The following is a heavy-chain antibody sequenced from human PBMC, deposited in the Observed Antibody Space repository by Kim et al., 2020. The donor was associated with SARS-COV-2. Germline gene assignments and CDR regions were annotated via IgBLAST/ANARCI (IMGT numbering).Heavy chain of an antibody. D-gene: IGHD2-2*01. J-gene: IGHJ6*02. V-gene: IGHV4-34*01. CDR2: INHSGST. Sequence: SETLSLTCAVYGGSFSGYYWSWIRQPPGKGLEWIGEINHSGSTNYNPSLKSRVTISVDTSKNQFSLKLSSVTAADTAVYYCARGMPSRYCSSTSCYLLAPHDYGMDVWGQGTTVTVSS. CDR3: ARGMPSRYCSSTSCYLLAPHDYGMDV. CDR1: GGSFSGYY.